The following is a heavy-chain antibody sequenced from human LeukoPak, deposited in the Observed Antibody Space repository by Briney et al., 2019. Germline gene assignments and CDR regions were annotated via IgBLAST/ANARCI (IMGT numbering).Heavy chain of an antibody. CDR2: ISSSSSYI. V-gene: IGHV3-21*01. J-gene: IGHJ3*02. D-gene: IGHD3-9*01. CDR3: ARPSSSQTYYDILTGYVDAFDI. CDR1: GFTFSSYS. Sequence: NTGGSLRLSCAASGFTFSSYSMNWVRQAPGKGLEWVSSISSSSSYIYYADSVKGRFTISRDNAKNSLYLQMNSLRAEDTAVYYCARPSSSQTYYDILTGYVDAFDIWGQGTMVTVSS.